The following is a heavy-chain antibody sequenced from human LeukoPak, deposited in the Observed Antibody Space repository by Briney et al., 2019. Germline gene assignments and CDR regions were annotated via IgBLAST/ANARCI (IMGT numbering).Heavy chain of an antibody. V-gene: IGHV3-7*03. CDR2: IKQDGSEK. CDR1: GFTVDSNY. D-gene: IGHD6-19*01. J-gene: IGHJ6*02. Sequence: PGGSLRLSCAASGFTVDSNYLSWVRQAPGKGLEWVANIKQDGSEKYYVDSVKARFTISRDNAKNSLYLQMDSLRDDDTAMYFCTRDLAAVPGPRMDVWGQGTTVTVSS. CDR3: TRDLAAVPGPRMDV.